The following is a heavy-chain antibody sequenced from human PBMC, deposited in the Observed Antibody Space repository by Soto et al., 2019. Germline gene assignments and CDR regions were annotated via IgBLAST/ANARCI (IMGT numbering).Heavy chain of an antibody. V-gene: IGHV1-69*06. CDR1: GGTFSSYA. CDR2: IIPIFGTA. D-gene: IGHD1-7*01. Sequence: QVQLVQSGAEVKKPGSSVKVSCKASGGTFSSYAISWVRQAPGQGLEWMGGIIPIFGTANYAQKFQGRVTITRDTSISTAYMELSRLRSDDTAVYYCARDITGTTGDFDYWGQGTLVTVSS. J-gene: IGHJ4*02. CDR3: ARDITGTTGDFDY.